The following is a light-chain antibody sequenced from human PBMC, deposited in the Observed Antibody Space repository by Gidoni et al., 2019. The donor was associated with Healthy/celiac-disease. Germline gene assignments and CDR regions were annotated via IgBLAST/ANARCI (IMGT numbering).Light chain of an antibody. Sequence: IQMTQSPSSLSASVGDRVTITCRASQSINTYLNWYQHKPGKAPKLLIYAASSLQRGVPSRFSGSGSGTDFTLTISSLQPEDFATYYWQQSYSSPLTVGGETKVEIK. CDR2: AAS. CDR3: QQSYSSPLT. V-gene: IGKV1-39*01. CDR1: QSINTY. J-gene: IGKJ4*01.